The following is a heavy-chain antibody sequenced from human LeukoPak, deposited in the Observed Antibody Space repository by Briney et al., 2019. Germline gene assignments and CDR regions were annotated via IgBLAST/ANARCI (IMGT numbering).Heavy chain of an antibody. Sequence: SQTLSLTCAISGDSVSSNSATWNWIRQSPSRGLEWLGRTYYRSKWYTDYAVSVKSRITINPDTAKNQFPLQLNSVTPEDTAVYYCASILAGRNWFDLWGQGTLVTVSS. J-gene: IGHJ5*02. CDR3: ASILAGRNWFDL. V-gene: IGHV6-1*01. D-gene: IGHD5-12*01. CDR1: GDSVSSNSAT. CDR2: TYYRSKWYT.